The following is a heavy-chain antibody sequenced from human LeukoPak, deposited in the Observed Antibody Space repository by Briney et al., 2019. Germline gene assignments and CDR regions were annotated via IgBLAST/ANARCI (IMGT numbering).Heavy chain of an antibody. Sequence: SETLSLTCTVSGGSISSYYWSWIRQPPEKGLEWIGYIYTSGSTSYNPSLKSRVTISVDTSKNQFSLKLSSVTAADTAVYYCARARELFYFDYWGQGTLVTVSS. V-gene: IGHV4-59*01. D-gene: IGHD3-10*01. J-gene: IGHJ4*02. CDR1: GGSISSYY. CDR2: IYTSGST. CDR3: ARARELFYFDY.